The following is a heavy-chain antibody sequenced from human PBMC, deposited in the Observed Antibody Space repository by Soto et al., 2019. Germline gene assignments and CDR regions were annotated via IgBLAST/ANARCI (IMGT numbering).Heavy chain of an antibody. CDR2: IKNKANSYTT. Sequence: EVQLVESGGGLVQPEGSLRLSCAASGFTFSDHYMDWVRQAPGKGLEWVGRIKNKANSYTTEYAAPVKGRFIITRDDSKNSVFMQMNPLKTDNTAVYYCNRVRLASSRSYDYWGEGILVTVSS. CDR1: GFTFSDHY. D-gene: IGHD6-19*01. J-gene: IGHJ4*02. V-gene: IGHV3-72*01. CDR3: NRVRLASSRSYDY.